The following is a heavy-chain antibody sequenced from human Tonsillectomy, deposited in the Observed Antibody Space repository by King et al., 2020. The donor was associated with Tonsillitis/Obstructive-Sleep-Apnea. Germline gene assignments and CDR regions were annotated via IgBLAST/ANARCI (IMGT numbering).Heavy chain of an antibody. CDR2: ITSNGGST. J-gene: IGHJ4*02. CDR1: GFTFSSYA. D-gene: IGHD2-2*02. Sequence: VQLVESGGGLVQPGGSLRLSCAASGFTFSSYAMHWVRQAPGKGLEYVSAITSNGGSTYYANSVKGRFTISRDNSKNTLYLQRGSLSAEDMAVYYCARESYCSSTSCYKDNYFDYWGRGTLVTVSS. CDR3: ARESYCSSTSCYKDNYFDY. V-gene: IGHV3-64*01.